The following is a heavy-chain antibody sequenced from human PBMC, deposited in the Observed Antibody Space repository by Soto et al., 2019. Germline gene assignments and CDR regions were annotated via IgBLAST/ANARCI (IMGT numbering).Heavy chain of an antibody. V-gene: IGHV4-31*03. Sequence: SETLSLTCTVSGGSISSGGYYWSWIRQHPGKGLEWIGYIYYSGSTYYNPSLKSRVTISVDTSKNQFSLKLSSVTAADTAVYYCARWGDIVVVVAANRPYYYGMDVWGQGTTVTVSS. CDR1: GGSISSGGYY. J-gene: IGHJ6*02. D-gene: IGHD2-15*01. CDR3: ARWGDIVVVVAANRPYYYGMDV. CDR2: IYYSGST.